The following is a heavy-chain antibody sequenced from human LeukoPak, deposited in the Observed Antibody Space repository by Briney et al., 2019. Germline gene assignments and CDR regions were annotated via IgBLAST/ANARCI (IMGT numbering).Heavy chain of an antibody. J-gene: IGHJ4*02. CDR2: INHSGST. CDR1: GGSFSGYY. CDR3: ARGRITMVRGVKAPDY. Sequence: SETPSLTCAVYGGSFSGYYWSWIRQPPGKGLEWIGEINHSGSTNYNPSLKSQVTISVDTSKNQFSLKLSSVTTADTAVYYCARGRITMVRGVKAPDYWGQGTLVTVSS. D-gene: IGHD3-10*01. V-gene: IGHV4-34*01.